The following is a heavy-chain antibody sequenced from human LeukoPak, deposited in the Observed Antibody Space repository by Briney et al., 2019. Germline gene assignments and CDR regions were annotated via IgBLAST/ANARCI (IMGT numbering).Heavy chain of an antibody. Sequence: SETLSLTCTVSGGSIRSDYWSWIRQPPGKGLEWIGYISYSGSTNYNPSLKSRVTISVDTSKNQFSLNLSSVTAADTAVYSCARAVGIGRGTYFDLWGRGTLVTVFS. CDR3: ARAVGIGRGTYFDL. CDR1: GGSIRSDY. D-gene: IGHD1-1*01. CDR2: ISYSGST. V-gene: IGHV4-59*08. J-gene: IGHJ2*01.